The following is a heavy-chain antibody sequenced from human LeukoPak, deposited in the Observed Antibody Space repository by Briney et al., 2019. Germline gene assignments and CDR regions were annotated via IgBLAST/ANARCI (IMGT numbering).Heavy chain of an antibody. CDR1: GGSFSGYY. CDR2: INHSGST. CDR3: ARHNTAGYINY. J-gene: IGHJ4*02. Sequence: SETLSLTCAVYGGSFSGYYWSWIRQPPGKGLEWIGEINHSGSTNYNPSLKSRVTISVDTSKNQFSLKLSSVTAADTAVYYCARHNTAGYINYWGQGTRVTVSS. V-gene: IGHV4-34*01. D-gene: IGHD5-12*01.